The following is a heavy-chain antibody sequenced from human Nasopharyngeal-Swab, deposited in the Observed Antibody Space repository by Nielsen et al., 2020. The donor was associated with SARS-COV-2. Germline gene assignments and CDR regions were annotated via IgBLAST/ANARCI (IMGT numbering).Heavy chain of an antibody. D-gene: IGHD2-2*01. V-gene: IGHV4-34*01. Sequence: WIRQPPGKGLKWIGEINDSGSTNYNPSLKSRVTISVDTSKNQFSLKLRSVTAADTAVYYCARDAYCSSINCELPPFDFWGQGTLVTVSS. CDR3: ARDAYCSSINCELPPFDF. J-gene: IGHJ4*02. CDR2: INDSGST.